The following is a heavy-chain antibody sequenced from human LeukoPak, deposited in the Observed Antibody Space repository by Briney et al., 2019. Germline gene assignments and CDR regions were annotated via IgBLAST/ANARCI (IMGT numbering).Heavy chain of an antibody. Sequence: SETLSLTCTVSGGSISSHYWSWIRQPPGKGLEWIGYIYNSGSANYNPSLKSRVTISLDTSKNQFSLHLTSVTAADTAVYFCARDDYGVFDAFDVWGQGTVVTVSS. V-gene: IGHV4-59*08. CDR1: GGSISSHY. D-gene: IGHD3-16*01. CDR2: IYNSGSA. J-gene: IGHJ3*01. CDR3: ARDDYGVFDAFDV.